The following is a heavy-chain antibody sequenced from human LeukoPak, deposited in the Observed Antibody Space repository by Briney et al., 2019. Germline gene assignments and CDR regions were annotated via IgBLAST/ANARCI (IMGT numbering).Heavy chain of an antibody. D-gene: IGHD3-3*01. CDR2: IDYSGSN. J-gene: IGHJ2*01. V-gene: IGHV4-39*07. CDR3: ARSPVDDFWTLLWYFDL. CDR1: GGSISRSLYY. Sequence: PSETLSLTCTVSGGSISRSLYYWGSIRQPPGKGLEWIGSIDYSGSNYYNPSLKSRVTISIDTSKNQFSLNLSSVTAADTAVYYCARSPVDDFWTLLWYFDLWGRGTLVTVSS.